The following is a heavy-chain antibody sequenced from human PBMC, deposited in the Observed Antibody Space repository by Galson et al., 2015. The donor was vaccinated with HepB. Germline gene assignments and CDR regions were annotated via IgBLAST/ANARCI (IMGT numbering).Heavy chain of an antibody. D-gene: IGHD6-13*01. V-gene: IGHV4-4*02. CDR2: IYHSGST. CDR1: GGSISSSNW. Sequence: ETLSLTCAVSGGSISSSNWWSWVRQPPGKGLEWIGEIYHSGSTNYNPSLKSRVTISVDKSKNQFSLKLSSVTAADTAVYYCATQISAAAEPGGEATSGSNWFDPWGQGTLVTVSS. CDR3: ATQISAAAEPGGEATSGSNWFDP. J-gene: IGHJ5*02.